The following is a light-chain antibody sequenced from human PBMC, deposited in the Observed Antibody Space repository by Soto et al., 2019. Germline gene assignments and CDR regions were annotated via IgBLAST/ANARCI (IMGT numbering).Light chain of an antibody. CDR2: EVS. CDR1: RILLHSNGKTY. CDR3: MQTIQVPSIA. J-gene: IGKJ5*01. V-gene: IGKV2D-29*01. Sequence: EIVMTQSPRSLSATPGQSSSSSFNSSRILLHSNGKTYLYWYVQKSGQPPKLLIYEVSNRFSGVSERFSGSGAGTDFTLKISRVEAEDVGVYYCMQTIQVPSIAFGQGTRLEIK.